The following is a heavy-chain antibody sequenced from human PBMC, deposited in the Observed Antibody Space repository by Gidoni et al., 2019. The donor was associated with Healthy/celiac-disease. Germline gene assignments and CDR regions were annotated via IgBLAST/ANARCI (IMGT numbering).Heavy chain of an antibody. CDR1: GGTFSSYA. V-gene: IGHV1-69*01. CDR2: IIPIFGTA. J-gene: IGHJ6*02. CDR3: ARGGYCTGGVCYTFFHYYYGMDV. Sequence: QVQLVQSGAEVKKPGSSVKVSCKASGGTFSSYAISWVRQAPGQGLEWMGGIIPIFGTANYAQKFQGRVTITADESTSTAYMELSSLRSEDTAVYYCARGGYCTGGVCYTFFHYYYGMDVWGQGTTVTVSS. D-gene: IGHD2-8*02.